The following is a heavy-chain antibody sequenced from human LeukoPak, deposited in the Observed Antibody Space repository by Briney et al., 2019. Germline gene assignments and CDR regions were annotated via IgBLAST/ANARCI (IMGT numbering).Heavy chain of an antibody. CDR2: IRYDGSNK. CDR3: ANNLENDSSGYYYY. J-gene: IGHJ4*02. Sequence: GGSLRLSCAASGFRFNTYRMSWVRQAPGKGLEWVAFIRYDGSNKYYADSVKGRFTISRDNSKNTLYLQMNSLRAEDTAVYHCANNLENDSSGYYYYWGQGTLVTVSS. V-gene: IGHV3-30*02. D-gene: IGHD3-22*01. CDR1: GFRFNTYR.